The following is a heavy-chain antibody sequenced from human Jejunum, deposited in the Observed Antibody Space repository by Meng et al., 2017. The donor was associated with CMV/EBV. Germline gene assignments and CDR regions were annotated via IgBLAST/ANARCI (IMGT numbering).Heavy chain of an antibody. J-gene: IGHJ6*02. CDR2: ISPYNGNT. V-gene: IGHV1-18*01. D-gene: IGHD2-2*01. CDR3: ARVVVVPADYYTMDV. CDR1: GYSFTPHD. Sequence: GYSFTPHDITWVRQAPGQGLEWMGLISPYNGNTKYAQRVQDRVTMTTDTSTRTAYMELRSLTSDDTAVYYCARVVVVPADYYTMDVWGQGTTVTVSS.